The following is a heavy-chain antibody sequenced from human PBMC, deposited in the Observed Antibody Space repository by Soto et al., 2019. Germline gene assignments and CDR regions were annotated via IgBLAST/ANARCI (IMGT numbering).Heavy chain of an antibody. CDR3: ARTAFDTSGTAADP. Sequence: QVQLQESGPGLVKPSQTLSLTCTVSGGSISSGNYYWSWIRQHPGKGLEWIGYIYSSGSTYYNPSLKSRVTISVDTSKNPVSLKLSSVTAADTAVYYCARTAFDTSGTAADPWGPGTLGTVSS. V-gene: IGHV4-31*03. D-gene: IGHD3-22*01. CDR1: GGSISSGNYY. J-gene: IGHJ5*02. CDR2: IYSSGST.